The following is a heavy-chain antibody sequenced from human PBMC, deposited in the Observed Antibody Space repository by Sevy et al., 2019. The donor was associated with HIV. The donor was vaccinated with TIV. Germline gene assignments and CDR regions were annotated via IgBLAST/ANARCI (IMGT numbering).Heavy chain of an antibody. CDR2: ISAYNGIT. D-gene: IGHD2-15*01. Sequence: ASVKVSCKASGYIFNNYGIGWVRQAPGQGLEWMGWISAYNGITNYAHKLQGRVTMTTDTSTSTAYMELRSLGSDDTAVYYCARVGGYCSGGNCYRLFYFDYWGQGTLVTVSS. J-gene: IGHJ4*02. V-gene: IGHV1-18*01. CDR3: ARVGGYCSGGNCYRLFYFDY. CDR1: GYIFNNYG.